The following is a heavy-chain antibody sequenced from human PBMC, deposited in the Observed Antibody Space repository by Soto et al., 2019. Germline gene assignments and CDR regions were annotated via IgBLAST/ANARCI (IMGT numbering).Heavy chain of an antibody. D-gene: IGHD1-26*01. Sequence: EVQLLASGGGLVQPGGSLRPSCAASGFAFSNYAMSWVRQAPGKGLEWVSLITGSSSSTYYTDSLKGRFTVSRDNSKNTLFLQINSLRAEDTAVYYCARDGSGTFGKLDNWGQGTLVTVSS. CDR1: GFAFSNYA. J-gene: IGHJ4*02. CDR2: ITGSSSST. V-gene: IGHV3-23*01. CDR3: ARDGSGTFGKLDN.